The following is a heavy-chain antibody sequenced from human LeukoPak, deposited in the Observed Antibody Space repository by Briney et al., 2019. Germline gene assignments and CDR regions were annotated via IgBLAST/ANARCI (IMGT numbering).Heavy chain of an antibody. CDR3: ARAPPVDYRRGAFDP. J-gene: IGHJ5*02. D-gene: IGHD4-11*01. CDR1: GGSFSGYY. CDR2: INHSGST. V-gene: IGHV4-34*01. Sequence: PSETLSLTCAVYGGSFSGYYWSWIRQPPGKGLEWIGEINHSGSTNYNPSLKSRVTISVDTSKNQFSLKLSSVTAADTAVYYCARAPPVDYRRGAFDPWGQGTLVTVSS.